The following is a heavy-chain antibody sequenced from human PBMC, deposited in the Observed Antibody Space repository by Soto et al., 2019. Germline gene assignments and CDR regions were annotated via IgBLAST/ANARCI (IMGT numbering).Heavy chain of an antibody. CDR1: GFTFSSYS. CDR3: AKDHPYLVGATWVGAFDI. V-gene: IGHV3-48*01. CDR2: ITGSSNTM. D-gene: IGHD1-26*01. Sequence: GGSLRLSCAASGFTFSSYSMNWVRQAPGKGLEWVSYITGSSNTMYYVDSVKGRFTISRDNSKNTLYLQMNSLRAEDTAVYYCAKDHPYLVGATWVGAFDIWGQGTMVTVSS. J-gene: IGHJ3*02.